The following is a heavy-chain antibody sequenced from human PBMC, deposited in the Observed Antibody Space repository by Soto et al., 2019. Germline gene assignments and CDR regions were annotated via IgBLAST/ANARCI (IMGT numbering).Heavy chain of an antibody. CDR2: INPSGGST. V-gene: IGHV1-46*01. D-gene: IGHD2-8*01. Sequence: ASVKVSCKASGYTFTSYYMHWVRQAPGQGLEWMGIINPSGGSTSCAQKFQGRVTMTRDTSTSTVYMELSSLGSEDTAVYYCARGDSTDCSNGVCSFFYNHDMDVWGQGTTVTVSS. CDR3: ARGDSTDCSNGVCSFFYNHDMDV. J-gene: IGHJ6*02. CDR1: GYTFTSYY.